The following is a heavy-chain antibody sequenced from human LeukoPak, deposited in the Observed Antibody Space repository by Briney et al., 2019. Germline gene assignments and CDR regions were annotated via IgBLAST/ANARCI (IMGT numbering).Heavy chain of an antibody. CDR2: ISYDGSNK. J-gene: IGHJ6*02. V-gene: IGHV3-30-3*01. CDR1: GFNYSSYA. Sequence: GGSLRLSCAASGFNYSSYAMHWVRQAPGKGLEWVAVISYDGSNKYYADSVKGRFTISRDNSQNTLYLQMNRVRAEDTPVYYCARDKGFYYYGMDVWGQGTTVTVSS. CDR3: ARDKGFYYYGMDV.